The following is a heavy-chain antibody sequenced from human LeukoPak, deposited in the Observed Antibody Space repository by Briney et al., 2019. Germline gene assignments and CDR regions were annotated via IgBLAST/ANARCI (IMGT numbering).Heavy chain of an antibody. Sequence: SETLSLTCTVSGGSISSYYWSWIRQPPGKGLEWIGYIYYSGSTNYNPSLKSRVTISVDTSKNQFSLKLSSVTAADTAVYYCARCYYDSSGYYPPCDYWGQGTLVTISS. D-gene: IGHD3-22*01. J-gene: IGHJ4*02. V-gene: IGHV4-59*08. CDR3: ARCYYDSSGYYPPCDY. CDR1: GGSISSYY. CDR2: IYYSGST.